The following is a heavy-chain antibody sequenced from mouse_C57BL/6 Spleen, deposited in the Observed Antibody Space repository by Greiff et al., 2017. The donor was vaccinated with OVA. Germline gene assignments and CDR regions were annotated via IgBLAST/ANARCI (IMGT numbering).Heavy chain of an antibody. CDR2: IWTGGGT. CDR1: GFSLTSYA. J-gene: IGHJ2*02. Sequence: QVQLKESGPGLVAPSQCLSLTCTVSGFSLTSYAISWVRQPPGKGLEWLGVIWTGGGTNDTSALKSILRISKDNTKSQVFLKMDSLQTDSTARDDSGRYLGTGAGYGALDYWGQGTSLTVSS. CDR3: GRYLGTGAGYGALDY. D-gene: IGHD1-1*01. V-gene: IGHV2-9-1*01.